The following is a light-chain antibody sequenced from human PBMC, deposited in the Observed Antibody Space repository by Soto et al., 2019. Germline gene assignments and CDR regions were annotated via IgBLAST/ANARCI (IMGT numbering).Light chain of an antibody. CDR1: QSVSNRY. CDR2: GAS. CDR3: HHYDDSPPIT. Sequence: EILVPQPPGPPFFFPGEKATPPPRASQSVSNRYLAWYQQKPGQAPRLLISGASSRAPAIPDRFSGSGSGTDFTLTISRLEPEDFAIYYCHHYDDSPPITFGQGTRLEIK. J-gene: IGKJ5*01. V-gene: IGKV3-20*01.